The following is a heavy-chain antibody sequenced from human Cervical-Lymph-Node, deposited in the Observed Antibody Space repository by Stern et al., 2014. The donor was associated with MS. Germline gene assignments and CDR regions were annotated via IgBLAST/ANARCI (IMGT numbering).Heavy chain of an antibody. V-gene: IGHV4-61*02. J-gene: IGHJ6*02. CDR3: ARDCRLRYFDNYGMDV. CDR1: GGSISSGSYY. Sequence: QLQLQESGPGLVKPSQTLSLTCTVSGGSISSGSYYWSWIRQPAGKGLEWIGRIYTSGSTNYNPSLKSRVTISVDTPKNQFPLKLSSVTAADTAVYYCARDCRLRYFDNYGMDVWGQGTTVTVSS. D-gene: IGHD3-9*01. CDR2: IYTSGST.